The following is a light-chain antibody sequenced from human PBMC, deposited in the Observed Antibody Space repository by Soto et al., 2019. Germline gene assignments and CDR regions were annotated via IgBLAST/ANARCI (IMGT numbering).Light chain of an antibody. CDR2: GAS. CDR1: QSVGCRD. CDR3: QQYGGSPPYT. Sequence: EIVLTQSPGTLSLSPGERATLSCRASQSVGCRDIAWYQQKPGQATRLLIYGASSRATGIPDRFSGGGSGTDFTLTISRLEPEDFAVYYCQQYGGSPPYTFGQGTKLDIK. V-gene: IGKV3-20*01. J-gene: IGKJ2*01.